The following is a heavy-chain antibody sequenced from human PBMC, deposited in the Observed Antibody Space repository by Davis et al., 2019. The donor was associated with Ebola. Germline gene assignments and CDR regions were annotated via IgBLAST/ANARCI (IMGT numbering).Heavy chain of an antibody. CDR1: GITFSDHY. CDR2: IKSKIDGGTT. Sequence: GESLKISCAASGITFSDHYMDWVRQAPGKGLEWVGRIKSKIDGGTTDYAAPVKGRFTISTDDSKSTLFLHMNSLQTEDTAVYYCSTYGSGSFLSWGQGTLVTVSS. D-gene: IGHD3-10*01. CDR3: STYGSGSFLS. J-gene: IGHJ5*02. V-gene: IGHV3-15*01.